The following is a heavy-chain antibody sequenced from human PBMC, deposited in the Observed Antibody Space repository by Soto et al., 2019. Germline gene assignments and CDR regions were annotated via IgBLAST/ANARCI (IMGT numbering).Heavy chain of an antibody. CDR1: GYTFTSYD. V-gene: IGHV1-8*01. CDR3: ARGRAATRPSRHIKLPHLYYFDY. J-gene: IGHJ4*02. Sequence: ASVKVSCKASGYTFTSYDINWVRQATGQGLEWMGWMNPNSGNTGYAQKFQGRVTMTRNTSISTAYMELSSLRSEDTAVYYCARGRAATRPSRHIKLPHLYYFDYWGQGTLVTVSS. CDR2: MNPNSGNT. D-gene: IGHD2-15*01.